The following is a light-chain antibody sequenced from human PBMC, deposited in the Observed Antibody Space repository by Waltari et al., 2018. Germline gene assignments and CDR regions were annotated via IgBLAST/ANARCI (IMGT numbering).Light chain of an antibody. V-gene: IGKV3-15*01. CDR2: GAS. J-gene: IGKJ1*01. Sequence: DTVMTQSPVTLSVSLGERATLSCRASQSVSTNLAWYQQKPVQAPRLLIYGASTRATDIPARFSGSGSGTEFTLTISSLQSEDSAIYYCHQYNKGPQTFGQGTKVEI. CDR3: HQYNKGPQT. CDR1: QSVSTN.